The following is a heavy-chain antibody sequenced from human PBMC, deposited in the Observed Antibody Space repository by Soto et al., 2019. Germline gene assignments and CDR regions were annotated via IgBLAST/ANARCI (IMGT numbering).Heavy chain of an antibody. D-gene: IGHD5-12*01. CDR2: IIPIFGTV. CDR3: ARGNHRWLQLWYFDL. J-gene: IGHJ2*01. Sequence: QVQLVQSGAEVKKPGSSVKVSCKASGGTFSNYPISWVRQAPGQGLEWMGGIIPIFGTVNYAQKCQGRVTXTXAXSXXTAYMELSSLRSEDTAVYYCARGNHRWLQLWYFDLWGRGTLVTVSS. V-gene: IGHV1-69*05. CDR1: GGTFSNYP.